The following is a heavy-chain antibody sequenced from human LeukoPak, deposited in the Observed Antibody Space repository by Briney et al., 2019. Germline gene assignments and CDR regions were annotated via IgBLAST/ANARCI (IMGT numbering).Heavy chain of an antibody. D-gene: IGHD3-22*01. Sequence: PSENLSLTCTVSGGSISGYYWSWIRQPPGQGLEWIGYISYSGSANHNPSLKSRVTISVDTSKNQFSLKLSSVTAADTAVYYCARSPDSSGYWDAFDIWGQGTMVTVPS. CDR3: ARSPDSSGYWDAFDI. CDR1: GGSISGYY. CDR2: ISYSGSA. V-gene: IGHV4-59*08. J-gene: IGHJ3*02.